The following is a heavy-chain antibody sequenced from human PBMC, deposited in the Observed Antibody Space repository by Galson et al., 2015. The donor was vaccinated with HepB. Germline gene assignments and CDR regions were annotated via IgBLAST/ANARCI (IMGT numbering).Heavy chain of an antibody. CDR2: ISYDGKKK. J-gene: IGHJ4*02. D-gene: IGHD3-3*01. CDR3: AKDQNFWSGYYRVNIDY. V-gene: IGHV3-30*18. Sequence: SLRLSCAASGFTFRSHRMYWVRQAPGKGLEWVALISYDGKKKDYGDSVKGRFTVSRDNSRNTMYLQMNNLSDEDTAVYYCAKDQNFWSGYYRVNIDYWGQGTLVTVSS. CDR1: GFTFRSHR.